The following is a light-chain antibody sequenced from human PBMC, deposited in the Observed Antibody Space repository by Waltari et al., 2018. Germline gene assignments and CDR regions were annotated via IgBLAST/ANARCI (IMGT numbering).Light chain of an antibody. J-gene: IGLJ3*02. CDR3: LLFYSGASV. Sequence: QSVVTLEPSLTVSPGGNVTLPCGSSAGSVTSDNWPYWVQRRPGQAPRTLIYDISNKHSWTPARFSGSLLGVKAALTLSGAQPEDEAEYYCLLFYSGASVFGGGTKLTVL. V-gene: IGLV7-46*01. CDR2: DIS. CDR1: AGSVTSDNW.